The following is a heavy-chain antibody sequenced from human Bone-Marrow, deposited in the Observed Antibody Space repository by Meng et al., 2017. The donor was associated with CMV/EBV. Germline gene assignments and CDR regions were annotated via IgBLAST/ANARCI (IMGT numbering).Heavy chain of an antibody. J-gene: IGHJ1*01. CDR1: GGSISSSTYH. Sequence: SETLSLTCTVSGGSISSSTYHCVWVRQPPGKGLEWIGSIHNSGTTYYNPSLKSRVTISVDPSKNQFSLKTSSVSAADTAVYYCARDRLYCSSSSCYMIWGQGTLVTVSS. CDR2: IHNSGTT. D-gene: IGHD2-2*02. CDR3: ARDRLYCSSSSCYMI. V-gene: IGHV4-39*07.